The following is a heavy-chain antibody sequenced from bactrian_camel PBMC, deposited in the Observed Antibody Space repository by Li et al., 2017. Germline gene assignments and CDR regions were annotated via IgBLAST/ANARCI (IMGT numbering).Heavy chain of an antibody. CDR1: GYTRVAKC. CDR2: LTDDGRS. D-gene: IGHD1*01. CDR3: AVEGDGAYCVPGALVFGV. J-gene: IGHJ4*01. Sequence: QLVESGGGSVQAGGSLQLSCTASGYTRVAKCFGWFRQVPGKEREGVAALTDDGRSTYADSVKGRFTISKDNAENTLYLQMNRLKLEDTAMYYCAVEGDGAYCVPGALVFGVWDQGTQVTVS. V-gene: IGHV3S53*01.